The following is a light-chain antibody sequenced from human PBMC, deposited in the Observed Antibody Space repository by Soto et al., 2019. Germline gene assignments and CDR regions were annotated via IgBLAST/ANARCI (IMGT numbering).Light chain of an antibody. CDR1: QDISMY. J-gene: IGKJ4*01. V-gene: IGKV1-33*01. Sequence: DIEMTQSPSSLSASVGDRVTITCRASQDISMYLNWYQQKPGKAPELLIFDASNLETEFPSRFSGVGYGTNFTFTISSLQPEHIATYYCQQYHDLPLTFGGGTKVEV. CDR3: QQYHDLPLT. CDR2: DAS.